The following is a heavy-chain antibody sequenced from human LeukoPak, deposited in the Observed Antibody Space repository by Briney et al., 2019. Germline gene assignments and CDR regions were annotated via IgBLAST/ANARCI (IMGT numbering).Heavy chain of an antibody. CDR2: IKQDVSEI. CDR3: ARYTGSYSAFDF. CDR1: GFRISSYW. J-gene: IGHJ4*02. D-gene: IGHD1-26*01. Sequence: PGGSLRLSCAASGFRISSYWMSWVRQAPGRGLEWVANIKQDVSEIYYVDSVKGRFTISRDSAKNLLYLQMNSLRVEDTGVYYCARYTGSYSAFDFWGQGTLVTVSS. V-gene: IGHV3-7*01.